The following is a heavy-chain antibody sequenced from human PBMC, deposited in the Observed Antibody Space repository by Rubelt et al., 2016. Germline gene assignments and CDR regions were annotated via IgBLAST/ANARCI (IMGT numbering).Heavy chain of an antibody. CDR1: GGSLTDFY. J-gene: IGHJ4*02. CDR3: ARGGLRVGRAQHF. Sequence: QVQLRQWGAGLLKPSETLSLTCDVYGGSLTDFYWNWIRQTPGKGLEWIGDITHSGTTNYNPSLKSRVTISVNTSKKQFSLKRTSVTAPDTAVYYCARGGLRVGRAQHFWSQGTLVTVSS. V-gene: IGHV4-34*02. D-gene: IGHD2/OR15-2a*01. CDR2: ITHSGTT.